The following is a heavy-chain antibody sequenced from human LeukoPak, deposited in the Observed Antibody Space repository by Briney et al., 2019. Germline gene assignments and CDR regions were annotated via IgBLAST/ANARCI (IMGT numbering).Heavy chain of an antibody. Sequence: IPSGTLSLTCAVSGGSISSSNWWSWVRQPPGKGLEWIGEIYHSGSTNYNPSLKSRVTISVDKSKNQFSLKLSSVTAADTAVYYCARGRRYYGSGSYYKPGLNWFDPWGQGTLVTVSS. D-gene: IGHD3-10*01. V-gene: IGHV4-4*02. J-gene: IGHJ5*02. CDR2: IYHSGST. CDR3: ARGRRYYGSGSYYKPGLNWFDP. CDR1: GGSISSSNW.